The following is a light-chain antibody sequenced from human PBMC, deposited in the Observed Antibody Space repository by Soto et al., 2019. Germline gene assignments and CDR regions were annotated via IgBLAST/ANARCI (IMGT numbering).Light chain of an antibody. CDR3: QQYGSSPWT. Sequence: VMSQSPSTLSVSPGEGATLSCRASQGIGDTLAWYQQKPGQAPRLLIYGASSRATGIPDRFSGSGSGTDFTLTISRLEPEDFAVYYCQQYGSSPWTFGQGTKVDIK. CDR1: QGIGDT. CDR2: GAS. V-gene: IGKV3-20*01. J-gene: IGKJ1*01.